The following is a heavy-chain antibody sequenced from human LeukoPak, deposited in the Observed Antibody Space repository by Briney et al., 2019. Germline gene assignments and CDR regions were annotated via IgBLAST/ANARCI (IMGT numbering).Heavy chain of an antibody. CDR2: INHSGST. Sequence: SETLSLTCAVYGGSFSGYYWSCIRQPPGKGLEWIGEINHSGSTNYNPSLKSRVTISVDTSKNQFSLKLSSVTAADTAVYYCASTYDSSGYYGDYWGQGTLVTVSS. D-gene: IGHD3-22*01. V-gene: IGHV4-34*01. J-gene: IGHJ4*02. CDR1: GGSFSGYY. CDR3: ASTYDSSGYYGDY.